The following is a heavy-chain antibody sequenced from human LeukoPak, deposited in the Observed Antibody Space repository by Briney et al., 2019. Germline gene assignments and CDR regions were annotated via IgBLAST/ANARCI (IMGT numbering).Heavy chain of an antibody. CDR1: GFTFSSYS. V-gene: IGHV3-48*02. D-gene: IGHD6-6*01. Sequence: GGSLRLSCAASGFTFSSYSMNWVRQAPGKGLEWVSYISSSSSTMYYADSVKGRFTISRDNAKNSLYLQMNSLRDEDTAVYYCARDLSYSSSSRSFDYWGQGTLVTVSS. CDR2: ISSSSSTM. CDR3: ARDLSYSSSSRSFDY. J-gene: IGHJ4*02.